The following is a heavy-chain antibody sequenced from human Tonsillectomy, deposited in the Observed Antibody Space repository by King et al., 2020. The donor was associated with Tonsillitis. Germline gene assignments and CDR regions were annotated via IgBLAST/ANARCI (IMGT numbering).Heavy chain of an antibody. Sequence: QLVQSGAEVKKPGSSVKVSCKASGGTFSSYNISWVRQAPGQGLEWMGGIIPIFGTANYAQKFQGRVTITADESTSTAYMELSSLRSEDTAVYYCASQLVTGGYYYYGMDVWGQGTTVTVSS. J-gene: IGHJ6*02. CDR2: IIPIFGTA. CDR3: ASQLVTGGYYYYGMDV. V-gene: IGHV1-69*12. CDR1: GGTFSSYN. D-gene: IGHD4-23*01.